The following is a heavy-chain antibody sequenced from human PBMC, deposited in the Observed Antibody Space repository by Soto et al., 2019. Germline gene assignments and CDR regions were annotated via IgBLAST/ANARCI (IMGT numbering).Heavy chain of an antibody. CDR1: GGSISSYY. J-gene: IGHJ6*02. Sequence: PSETLSLTCTVSGGSISSYYWSWIRQPAGKGLEWIGRIYTSGSTNYNPSLKSRVTMSVDTSKNQFSLKLSSVTAADTAVYYCARDRGDYAFYDYGMDVWGQGTTVTVSS. CDR3: ARDRGDYAFYDYGMDV. D-gene: IGHD4-17*01. V-gene: IGHV4-4*07. CDR2: IYTSGST.